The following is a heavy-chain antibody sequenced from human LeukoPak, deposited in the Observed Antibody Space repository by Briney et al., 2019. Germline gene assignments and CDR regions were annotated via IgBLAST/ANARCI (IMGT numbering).Heavy chain of an antibody. D-gene: IGHD3-10*01. V-gene: IGHV3-23*01. CDR3: GKHYHGRRAFDI. J-gene: IGHJ3*02. CDR2: FSINGDST. CDR1: GFTFSSYG. Sequence: GGSLRLSCAASGFTFSSYGMSWVRQAPGKGLERVSVFSINGDSTYYADSVKGRFTISRDNSKNTLFLQMNGLRAEDTATYYCGKHYHGRRAFDIWGQGTMVTVSS.